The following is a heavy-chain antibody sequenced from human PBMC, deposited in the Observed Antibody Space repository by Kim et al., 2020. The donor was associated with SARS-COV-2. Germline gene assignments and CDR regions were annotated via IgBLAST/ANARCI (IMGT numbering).Heavy chain of an antibody. CDR1: GGSISSYY. CDR2: IYYSGST. Sequence: SETLSLTCTVSGGSISSYYWSWIRQPPGKGLEWIGYIYYSGSTNYNPSLKSRVTISVDTSKNQFSLKLSSVTAADTAVYYCARGVTTVDYWGQGTLVTVS. CDR3: ARGVTTVDY. D-gene: IGHD4-17*01. J-gene: IGHJ4*02. V-gene: IGHV4-59*13.